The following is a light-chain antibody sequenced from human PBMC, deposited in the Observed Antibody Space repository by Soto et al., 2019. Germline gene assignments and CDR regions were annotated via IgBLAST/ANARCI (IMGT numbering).Light chain of an antibody. Sequence: QSALTQPPSASGSPGQSVTISCTGASSDVGSYNFVSWYQQHPGKAPKLLIYDVTQWPSGVPDRFSGSKSGNTASLTVSGLLAEDEADYYCTSYAGSTIPVVFGGGTKLTVL. CDR2: DVT. J-gene: IGLJ2*01. V-gene: IGLV2-8*01. CDR1: SSDVGSYNF. CDR3: TSYAGSTIPVV.